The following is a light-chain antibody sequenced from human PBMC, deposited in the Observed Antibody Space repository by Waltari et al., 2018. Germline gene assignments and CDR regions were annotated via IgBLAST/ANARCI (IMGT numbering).Light chain of an antibody. CDR2: KAA. V-gene: IGKV1-5*03. Sequence: DIQMTQFPSTLSASVGDRVTITCRASQSVSIWLAWYQQKPGKAPQLLIYKAAGLESGVPSRFSGSGSGTEFTLTISGLQPDDFATYYCQQYNNYSPLTFGGGTKVEIK. J-gene: IGKJ4*01. CDR1: QSVSIW. CDR3: QQYNNYSPLT.